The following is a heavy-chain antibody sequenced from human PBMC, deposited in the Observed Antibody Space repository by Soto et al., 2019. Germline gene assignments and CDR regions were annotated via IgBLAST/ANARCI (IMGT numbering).Heavy chain of an antibody. CDR2: INSGGSRS. Sequence: ESGGGLVKPGGSLRLSCEASAFSFGSHTMNWVRQAPGKGLEWVSSINSGGSRSYYADSVKGRFTISRDNAKNPLYLQMNSLRAEAAAIYYCSREVKPAVRREYDYWGPGALVTVSS. J-gene: IGHJ4*02. V-gene: IGHV3-21*01. CDR3: SREVKPAVRREYDY. D-gene: IGHD3-10*01. CDR1: AFSFGSHT.